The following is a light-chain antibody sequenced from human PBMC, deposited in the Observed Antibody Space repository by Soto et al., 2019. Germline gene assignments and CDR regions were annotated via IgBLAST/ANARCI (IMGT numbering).Light chain of an antibody. Sequence: EIVMTQSPATLSVSPGERATLSCRASQSVSSNLAWYQQKPGQAPRLLIYGASTRATRIPARCSGSGSGTEFTLTISSLQSEDFAVYYCQQYNNWPPLAFGGGTKVEIK. J-gene: IGKJ4*01. CDR3: QQYNNWPPLA. CDR1: QSVSSN. V-gene: IGKV3-15*01. CDR2: GAS.